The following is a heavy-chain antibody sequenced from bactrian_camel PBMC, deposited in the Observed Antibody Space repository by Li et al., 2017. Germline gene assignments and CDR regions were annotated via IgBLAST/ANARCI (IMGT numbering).Heavy chain of an antibody. CDR3: AADAARHCWSCCNY. J-gene: IGHJ4*01. D-gene: IGHD1*01. V-gene: IGHV3S67*01. CDR2: LDRDGTT. CDR1: GLPHSSYC. Sequence: VESGGSLTPSCAVSGLPHSSYCLGWFRQAPGKEREGVAALDRDGTTSYADSVKGRFVISKDNSKNTLYLQMNSLKPEDSAKYYCAADAARHCWSCCNYWGQGTQVT.